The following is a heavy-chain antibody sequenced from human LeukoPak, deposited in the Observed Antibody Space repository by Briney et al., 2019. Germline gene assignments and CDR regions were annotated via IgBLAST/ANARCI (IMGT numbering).Heavy chain of an antibody. CDR3: AGRHCSGGGCYFAGADPFDY. J-gene: IGHJ4*02. V-gene: IGHV3-53*01. Sequence: GGSLRLSCAASGFTVSSTYMSWVRQAPGKGLEWVSVIYSGGNIYYMESVKGRFTISRDTSKNTLYLQMNSLRAEDTAVYFCAGRHCSGGGCYFAGADPFDYWGQGTLVTVSS. D-gene: IGHD2-15*01. CDR2: IYSGGNI. CDR1: GFTVSSTY.